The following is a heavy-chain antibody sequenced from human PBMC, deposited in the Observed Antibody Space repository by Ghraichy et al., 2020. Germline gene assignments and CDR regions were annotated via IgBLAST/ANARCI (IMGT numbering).Heavy chain of an antibody. CDR2: IQYDDSNK. Sequence: GGSLRLSCAASGFNLNDYGMHWVRQAPGRGLEWVAFIQYDDSNKYYADSVKGRFTISRDTSKRTLFLQMNSLRAEDSAVYYCAKDSIYYYQSSGDPYYFDNWGRGTVVTVSS. J-gene: IGHJ4*02. CDR3: AKDSIYYYQSSGDPYYFDN. D-gene: IGHD3-22*01. CDR1: GFNLNDYG. V-gene: IGHV3-30*02.